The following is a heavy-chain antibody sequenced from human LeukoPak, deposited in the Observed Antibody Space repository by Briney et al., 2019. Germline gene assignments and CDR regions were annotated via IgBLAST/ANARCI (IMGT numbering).Heavy chain of an antibody. D-gene: IGHD5-24*01. CDR2: ICGSGGGT. J-gene: IGHJ4*02. V-gene: IGHV3-23*01. Sequence: GGSLRLSCAASGFSFSSYGVNWVRQTPGKGLEWVSAICGSGGGTFYASLEKGRFTFSRDNSKTALFLPMTGLRAEDTATYYCAKSRSSGYSMRYDPDYWRQGTLLIVS. CDR3: AKSRSSGYSMRYDPDY. CDR1: GFSFSSYG.